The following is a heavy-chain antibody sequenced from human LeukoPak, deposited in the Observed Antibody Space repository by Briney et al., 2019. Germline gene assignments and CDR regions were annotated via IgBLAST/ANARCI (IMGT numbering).Heavy chain of an antibody. CDR3: AGDRPSIRDYYYYYMDV. J-gene: IGHJ6*03. D-gene: IGHD5-24*01. CDR2: INPNSGGT. V-gene: IGHV1-2*02. CDR1: GYTFTGYY. Sequence: ASVKVSCKASGYTFTGYYMHWVRQAPGQGLEWMGWINPNSGGTNYAQKFQGRVTMTRDTSISTAYMELSRLRSDDTAVYYCAGDRPSIRDYYYYYMDVWGKGTTVTVSS.